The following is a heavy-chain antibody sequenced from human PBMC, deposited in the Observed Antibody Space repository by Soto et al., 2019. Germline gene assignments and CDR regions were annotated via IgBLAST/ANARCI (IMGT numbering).Heavy chain of an antibody. Sequence: PGGSLRLSCAASGFTFSSYWMHWVRQAPGKGLVWVSRINSDGSSTSYADSVKGRFTISRDNSKNTLYLQMNSLRAEDTAVYYCAKDLLRYFDWLPLYYYYGMDVWGQGTTVTVSS. D-gene: IGHD3-9*01. CDR1: GFTFSSYW. CDR2: INSDGSST. V-gene: IGHV3-74*01. CDR3: AKDLLRYFDWLPLYYYYGMDV. J-gene: IGHJ6*02.